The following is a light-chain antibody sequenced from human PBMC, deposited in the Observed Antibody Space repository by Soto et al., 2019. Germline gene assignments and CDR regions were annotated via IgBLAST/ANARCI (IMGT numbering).Light chain of an antibody. Sequence: EIVMTQSPATLSVSPGERATLSCRASQSVNSNLVWYQQKPGQAPRLLIYGASTRANGIRSRFSGSGYGTECTLTISSLQSEDFAVYYCQQYNNWLWTYGQGTKVEIK. CDR3: QQYNNWLWT. CDR1: QSVNSN. CDR2: GAS. V-gene: IGKV3-15*01. J-gene: IGKJ1*01.